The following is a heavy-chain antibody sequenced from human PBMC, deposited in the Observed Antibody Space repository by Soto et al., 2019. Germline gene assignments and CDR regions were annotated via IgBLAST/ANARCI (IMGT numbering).Heavy chain of an antibody. Sequence: QVQLQESGPGLVKPSQTLSLTCTLSGGSISSEGYYWTWIRQHPGKGLEWIGDFYYSGTTSYNPSLKSRLTISVDTSNNPFALRLSSVTAEDTAMYYCARRHDILTGSDSFDVWGRGTMVTVSS. V-gene: IGHV4-31*03. CDR1: GGSISSEGYY. D-gene: IGHD3-9*01. CDR3: ARRHDILTGSDSFDV. J-gene: IGHJ3*01. CDR2: FYYSGTT.